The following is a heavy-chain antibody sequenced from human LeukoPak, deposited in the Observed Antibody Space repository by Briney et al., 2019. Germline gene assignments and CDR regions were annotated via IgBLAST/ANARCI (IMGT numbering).Heavy chain of an antibody. CDR3: ARDYSGYSSGWFDY. CDR2: IYYSGST. V-gene: IGHV4-59*11. Sequence: SETLSLTCTVSGGSISSHYWSWIRQPPGKGLEWIGYIYYSGSTNYNPSLKSRVTISVDTSKNQFSLKLSSVTAADTAVYYCARDYSGYSSGWFDYWGQGTLVTVSS. CDR1: GGSISSHY. J-gene: IGHJ4*02. D-gene: IGHD6-19*01.